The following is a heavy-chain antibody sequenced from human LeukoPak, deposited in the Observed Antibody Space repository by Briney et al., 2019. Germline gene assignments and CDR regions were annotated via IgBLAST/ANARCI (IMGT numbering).Heavy chain of an antibody. V-gene: IGHV4-4*07. J-gene: IGHJ4*02. CDR1: GGSISSYY. Sequence: SETLSLTCTVSGGSISSYYWNWIRQPAGKGLEWIGHIYTSGSTNYNPSLKSRVTISIDTSKNQFSLELRSVTAADTAVYYCARGFCSNTRCYKEMATILPDYWGQGALVTVSS. D-gene: IGHD2-2*02. CDR3: ARGFCSNTRCYKEMATILPDY. CDR2: IYTSGST.